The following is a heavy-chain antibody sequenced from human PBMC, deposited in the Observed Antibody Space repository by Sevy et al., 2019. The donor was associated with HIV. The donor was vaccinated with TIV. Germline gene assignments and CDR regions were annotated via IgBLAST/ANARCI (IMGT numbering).Heavy chain of an antibody. CDR3: ARGGITGTTDY. J-gene: IGHJ4*02. D-gene: IGHD1-7*01. CDR1: GGSISSYY. CDR2: IYYSVST. Sequence: SETLSLTCTVSGGSISSYYWSWIRQPPGKGLEWIGYIYYSVSTNYNPSLKSRVTISVDTSKNQFSLKLSSVTAADTAVYYCARGGITGTTDYWGQGTLVTVSS. V-gene: IGHV4-59*01.